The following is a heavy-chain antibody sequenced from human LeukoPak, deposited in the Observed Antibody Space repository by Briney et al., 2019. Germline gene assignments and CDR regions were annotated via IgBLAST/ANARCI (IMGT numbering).Heavy chain of an antibody. CDR1: GGSMSSSSYY. V-gene: IGHV4-39*07. J-gene: IGHJ4*02. D-gene: IGHD1-26*01. Sequence: PSETLSLTCTVSGGSMSSSSYYWGWIRQPPGKGLEWIGSIYYSGSTYYNPSLKSRVTISVDTSKNQFSLKLNSVTAADTAVYYCARGERSGTYYVVTDYFDYWSQGTPVTVSS. CDR3: ARGERSGTYYVVTDYFDY. CDR2: IYYSGST.